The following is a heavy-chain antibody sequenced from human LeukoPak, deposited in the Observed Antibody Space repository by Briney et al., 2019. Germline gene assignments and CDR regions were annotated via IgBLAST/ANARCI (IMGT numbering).Heavy chain of an antibody. CDR3: ARGFAPHDY. V-gene: IGHV3-21*01. J-gene: IGHJ4*02. Sequence: GGSLRLSCAGSAFSFTTYYMTWVRQAPGKGLEWVSSITSSGRYKHYADSVKGRFTISRDNARNSLYLQGNSLRAEDTAVYYCARGFAPHDYWGQGTLVTVSS. CDR1: AFSFTTYY. CDR2: ITSSGRYK.